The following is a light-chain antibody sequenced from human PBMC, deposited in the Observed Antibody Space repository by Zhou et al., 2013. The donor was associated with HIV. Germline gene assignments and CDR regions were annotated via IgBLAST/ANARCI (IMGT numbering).Light chain of an antibody. Sequence: EIVLTQSPGTLSLSPGERATLSCRASQYMDVNYLAWYQQRPGQAPRLLIYGASSRATGIPDRFSGSGSGTDFTLTISRLEPEDFAVYYCQHYSSSQWTFGQGTKVEIK. CDR3: QHYSSSQWT. CDR1: QYMDVNY. J-gene: IGKJ1*01. V-gene: IGKV3-20*01. CDR2: GAS.